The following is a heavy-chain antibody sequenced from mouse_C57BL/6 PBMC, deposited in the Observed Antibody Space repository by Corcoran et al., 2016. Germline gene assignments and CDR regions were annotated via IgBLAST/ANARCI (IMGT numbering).Heavy chain of an antibody. CDR1: GYTFTDYY. D-gene: IGHD2-2*01. Sequence: EVQLQQSGPELVKPGASVKISCKASGYTFTDYYMNWVKQSHGKSLEWIGDINPNNGGTSYNQKFKGKATLTVDKSSSTAYMELRSLTSEDSAVYYCARVGGYDDYWGQGTTLTVSS. J-gene: IGHJ2*01. CDR2: INPNNGGT. CDR3: ARVGGYDDY. V-gene: IGHV1-26*01.